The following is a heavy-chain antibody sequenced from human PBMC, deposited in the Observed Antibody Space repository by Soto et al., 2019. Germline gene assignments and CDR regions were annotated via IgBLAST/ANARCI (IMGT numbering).Heavy chain of an antibody. CDR1: GFTFSSYW. CDR3: ARDIGGDYDLWSGYYDY. CDR2: IKQDGSEK. J-gene: IGHJ4*02. V-gene: IGHV3-7*01. D-gene: IGHD3-3*01. Sequence: GGSLRLSCAASGFTFSSYWMSWVRQAPGKGLEWVANIKQDGSEKYYVDSVKGRFTISRDNAKNSLYLQMNSLRAEDTVVYYCARDIGGDYDLWSGYYDYWGQGTLVTVSS.